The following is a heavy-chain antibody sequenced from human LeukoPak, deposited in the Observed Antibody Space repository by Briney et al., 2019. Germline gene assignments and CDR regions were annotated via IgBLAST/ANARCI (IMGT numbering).Heavy chain of an antibody. J-gene: IGHJ4*02. CDR2: IIPILGIA. CDR1: GYTFTGYY. Sequence: ASVKVSCKASGYTFTGYYMHWVRQAPGQGLEWMGRIIPILGIANYAQKFQGRVTITADKSTSTAYMELSSLRSEDTAVYYCARVLTSFDYWGQGTLVTVSS. V-gene: IGHV1-69*04. CDR3: ARVLTSFDY.